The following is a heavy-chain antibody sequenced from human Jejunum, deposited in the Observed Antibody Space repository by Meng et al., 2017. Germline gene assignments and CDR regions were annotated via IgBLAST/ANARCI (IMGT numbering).Heavy chain of an antibody. J-gene: IGHJ4*02. CDR3: ATRTRDSFDY. Sequence: QVQLPASGPGLVSPSGTLALTCAVSGGSITGTNWWTWVRQAPGKGLVWIGEIYHSGTTNYNPSLKSRVAISADKSKNQFSPNLYSLSAADTAVYYCATRTRDSFDYWGQGSLVTVSS. CDR2: IYHSGTT. D-gene: IGHD1-7*01. V-gene: IGHV4-4*02. CDR1: GGSITGTNW.